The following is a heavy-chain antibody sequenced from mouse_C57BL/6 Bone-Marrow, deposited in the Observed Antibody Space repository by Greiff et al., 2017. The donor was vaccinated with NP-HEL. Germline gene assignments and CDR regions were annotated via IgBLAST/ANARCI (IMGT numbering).Heavy chain of an antibody. CDR1: FSPFLPSS. CDR2: IYPGDGDT. J-gene: IGHJ2*01. CDR3: ARGESWGAFFDY. V-gene: IGHV1-82*01. D-gene: IGHD6-1*01. Sequence: VQLQQSGPELVQPGASVTLSFPSSFSPFLPSSLPFLPPLPFPCLSWIGRIYPGDGDTHYSGHFEGKASLTADKSSNSAYMQLSSLTSEDSAVYFCARGESWGAFFDYWGQGTTLTVSS.